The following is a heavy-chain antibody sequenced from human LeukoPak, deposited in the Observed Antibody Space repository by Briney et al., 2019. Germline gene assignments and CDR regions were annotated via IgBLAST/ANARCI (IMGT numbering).Heavy chain of an antibody. CDR1: GGSFSGYY. CDR3: ASSLYDFWSGYYVKFGY. CDR2: INHSGST. D-gene: IGHD3-3*01. V-gene: IGHV4-34*01. J-gene: IGHJ4*02. Sequence: PSETLSVTCAVYGGSFSGYYWSWIRQPPGKGLEWIGEINHSGSTNYNPSLKSRVTISVDTSKNQFSLKLSSVTAADTAVYYCASSLYDFWSGYYVKFGYWGQGTLVTVSS.